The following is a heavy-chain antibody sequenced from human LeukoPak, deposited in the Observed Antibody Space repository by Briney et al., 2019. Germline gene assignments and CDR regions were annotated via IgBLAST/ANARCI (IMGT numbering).Heavy chain of an antibody. CDR3: ARAGHYDFNWFDP. J-gene: IGHJ5*02. Sequence: ASVKVSCKASGYTFTAYQIHWVRQAPGQGLEWMGWIKPKSGGTSYPQKFQDRVTMTRDTSISTAYMELSRLTSDDTAVYYCARAGHYDFNWFDPWGQGTLVTVSP. CDR2: IKPKSGGT. V-gene: IGHV1-2*02. CDR1: GYTFTAYQ. D-gene: IGHD2/OR15-2a*01.